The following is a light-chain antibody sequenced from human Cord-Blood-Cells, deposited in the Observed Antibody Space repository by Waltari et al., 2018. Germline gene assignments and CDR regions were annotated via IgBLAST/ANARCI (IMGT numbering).Light chain of an antibody. CDR1: RSDVGGYIH. CDR2: DVS. J-gene: IGLJ3*02. V-gene: IGLV2-14*01. Sequence: QSALIHPPSVSRSPGQSIATSCTGTRSDVGGYIHVSWYQQHPGTAPKLMIYDVSNRPSGVSNRFSGSKSGNTASLTISGLQAEDEADYYCSSYTSSSTLVFGGGTKLTVL. CDR3: SSYTSSSTLV.